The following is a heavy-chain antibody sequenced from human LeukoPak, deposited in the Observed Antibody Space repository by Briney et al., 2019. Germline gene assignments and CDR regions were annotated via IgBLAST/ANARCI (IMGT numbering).Heavy chain of an antibody. CDR3: ASGGHVDY. D-gene: IGHD2-15*01. J-gene: IGHJ4*02. Sequence: SETLSLTCAVSGGSISSNSWWSWVRQPPGQGLEWIGEILHTGSTNYNPSLKSRVTISVDRSKNQFSLKLTYVTAADTAVYYCASGGHVDYWGQGTLVTVSS. CDR1: GGSISSNSW. CDR2: ILHTGST. V-gene: IGHV4-4*02.